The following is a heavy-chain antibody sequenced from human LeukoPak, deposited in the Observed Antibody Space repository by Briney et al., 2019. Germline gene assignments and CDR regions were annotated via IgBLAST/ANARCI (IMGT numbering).Heavy chain of an antibody. Sequence: GGSLRLSCATSGFTFSTYWMSWVRQAPGKGLEWVSSITRTSNYIYYADSVKGRFTISRDNAKNSLYLQMNSPRAEDTAVYYCAELGITMIGGVWGKGTTVTISS. J-gene: IGHJ6*04. CDR2: ITRTSNYI. D-gene: IGHD3-10*02. CDR3: AELGITMIGGV. CDR1: GFTFSTYW. V-gene: IGHV3-21*01.